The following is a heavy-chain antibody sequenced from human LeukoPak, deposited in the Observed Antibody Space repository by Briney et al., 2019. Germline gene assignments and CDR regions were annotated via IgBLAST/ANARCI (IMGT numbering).Heavy chain of an antibody. CDR1: GYTFTGYY. CDR2: ISPTSGGT. D-gene: IGHD5-18*01. CDR3: ARTEESGYSYGYFGYYYYMDV. J-gene: IGHJ6*03. Sequence: GASVKVSCKASGYTFTGYYMHWVRQAPGQGLEWMGWISPTSGGTNYAQKFQGRVTMTRDTSISTAYMELSRLRSDDTAVYYCARTEESGYSYGYFGYYYYMDVWGKGTTVTVSS. V-gene: IGHV1-2*02.